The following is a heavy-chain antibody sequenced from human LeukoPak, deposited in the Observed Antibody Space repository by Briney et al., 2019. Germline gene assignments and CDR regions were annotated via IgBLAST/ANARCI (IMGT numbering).Heavy chain of an antibody. V-gene: IGHV3-21*01. CDR3: ARGGYCSGGSCYLAY. J-gene: IGHJ4*02. D-gene: IGHD2-15*01. CDR2: ISSSSSYI. Sequence: GGSLSLSCAASGFTFSSYSMNWVRQAPGKGLEWVSSISSSSSYIYYADSVKGRFTISRDNAKNSLYLQMNSLRAEDTAVYYCARGGYCSGGSCYLAYWGQGTLVTVSS. CDR1: GFTFSSYS.